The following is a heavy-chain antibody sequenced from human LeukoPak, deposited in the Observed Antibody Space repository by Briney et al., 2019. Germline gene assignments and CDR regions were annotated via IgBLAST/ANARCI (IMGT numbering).Heavy chain of an antibody. D-gene: IGHD2-2*01. J-gene: IGHJ5*02. CDR3: VRLGVVGLDQNWFDP. V-gene: IGHV4-39*07. CDR2: IYYSGST. CDR1: GGSISSSSYY. Sequence: SETLSLTCTVSGGSISSSSYYWGWIRQPPGKGLEWIGSIYYSGSTYYNPSLKSRVTISVDTSKNQFSLRLTSVTAADTAVYYCVRLGVVGLDQNWFDPWGQGTLVTVSS.